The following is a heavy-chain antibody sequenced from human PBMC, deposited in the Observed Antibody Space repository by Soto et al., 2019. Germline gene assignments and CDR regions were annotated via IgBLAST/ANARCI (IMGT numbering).Heavy chain of an antibody. CDR1: GFSFSIYA. CDR3: ADGGEWAFNFEY. J-gene: IGHJ4*02. V-gene: IGHV3-23*04. Sequence: EGQLVESGGGLVQPGGSLRLSCAASGFSFSIYAMSWVRQAPGKGLEWVCGISASGENTYYADSVKGRFTISRDNSKNTLYLQMNNLRVEDKAVYYCADGGEWAFNFEYWGQGTLVTVFS. CDR2: ISASGENT. D-gene: IGHD3-10*01.